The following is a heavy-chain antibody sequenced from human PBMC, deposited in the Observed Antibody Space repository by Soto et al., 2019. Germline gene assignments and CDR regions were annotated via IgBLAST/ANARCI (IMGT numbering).Heavy chain of an antibody. CDR2: MYYLGST. V-gene: IGHV4-39*01. CDR3: ARLIVVVDGGWFDP. J-gene: IGHJ5*02. CDR1: GGSISSSGYY. Sequence: QLQLQESGPGLVKPSETLSLTCTVSGGSISSSGYYWGWIRQPPGKGLEWIGSMYYLGSTYHNPSLTSRVTISLDTSKNQFSLKLSSVTAADTAVYYCARLIVVVDGGWFDPWGQGTLVTVSS. D-gene: IGHD2-15*01.